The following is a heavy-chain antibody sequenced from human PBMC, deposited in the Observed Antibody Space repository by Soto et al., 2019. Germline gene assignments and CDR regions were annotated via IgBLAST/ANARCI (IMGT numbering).Heavy chain of an antibody. V-gene: IGHV4-59*01. CDR3: ARSIAAAGTRPRTNYYYYGMGV. CDR2: IYYSGST. CDR1: GGPISSYY. Sequence: SETLSLTCTVSGGPISSYYWSSIRQPPGKGLEWIGYIYYSGSTNYNPSLKSRVTISVDTSKNQFSLKLSSVTAADTAVYYCARSIAAAGTRPRTNYYYYGMGVWGQGTTVTVSS. J-gene: IGHJ6*02. D-gene: IGHD6-13*01.